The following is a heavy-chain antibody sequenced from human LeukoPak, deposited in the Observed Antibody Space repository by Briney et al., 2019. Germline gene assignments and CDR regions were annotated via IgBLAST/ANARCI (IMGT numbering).Heavy chain of an antibody. D-gene: IGHD6-19*01. J-gene: IGHJ4*02. CDR2: IKQDGTEK. Sequence: PGGSLRLPCVASGFTFSHYSMNWVRQAPGKGLEWVANIKQDGTEKHYVDSVKGRFTISRDYSKNTLYLQMNSLRVDDTAVYYCAKDSSGPAFWGQGTLVTVSS. V-gene: IGHV3-7*03. CDR1: GFTFSHYS. CDR3: AKDSSGPAF.